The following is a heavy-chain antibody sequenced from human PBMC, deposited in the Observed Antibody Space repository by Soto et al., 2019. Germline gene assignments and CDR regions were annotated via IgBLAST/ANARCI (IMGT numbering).Heavy chain of an antibody. CDR3: AREELPPGTSFNSWFDP. CDR1: GFTFSNYK. Sequence: EGQLEESGGGLVKPGGSLTLSCVGSGFTFSNYKMNWVRQAPGQGLEWVSSISGSSTYIYYADSVRGRFTISRDNAKNSVQLQMNSLRVEDTAVYFCAREELPPGTSFNSWFDPWGQGTLVTVSS. J-gene: IGHJ5*02. CDR2: ISGSSTYI. D-gene: IGHD1-1*01. V-gene: IGHV3-21*01.